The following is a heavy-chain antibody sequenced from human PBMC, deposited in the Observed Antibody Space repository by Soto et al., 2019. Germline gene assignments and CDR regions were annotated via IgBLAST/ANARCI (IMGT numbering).Heavy chain of an antibody. V-gene: IGHV1-69*12. CDR1: GGTFSRYA. J-gene: IGHJ4*02. CDR3: ARESRYCSGGSCYFLPGIDY. D-gene: IGHD2-15*01. CDR2: IVPIFGSA. Sequence: QVQLVQSGAEVKKPGSWVKASCKASGGTFSRYAISWVRQAPGQGLEWMGGIVPIFGSANYAQKFQGRVTITADEPTSTAYMELSSLRSEDTAVYYCARESRYCSGGSCYFLPGIDYWGQGTLVTVSS.